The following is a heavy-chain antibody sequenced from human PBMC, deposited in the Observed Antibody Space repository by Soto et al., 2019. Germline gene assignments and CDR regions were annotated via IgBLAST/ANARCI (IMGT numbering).Heavy chain of an antibody. CDR3: AREGEMPYYYYGLDV. CDR2: ISGYNGHT. J-gene: IGHJ6*02. D-gene: IGHD3-16*01. Sequence: ASVKVSCKASGYTFTTYGISWVRQAPGQGLEWMGWISGYNGHTKYAQKFQGRVTMTTDTSTSTVYMDLRSLRSDDTAVYYCAREGEMPYYYYGLDVWGPGTTVTVSS. CDR1: GYTFTTYG. V-gene: IGHV1-18*01.